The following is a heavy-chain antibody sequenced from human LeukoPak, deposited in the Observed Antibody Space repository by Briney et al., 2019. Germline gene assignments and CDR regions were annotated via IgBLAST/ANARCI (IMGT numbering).Heavy chain of an antibody. J-gene: IGHJ4*02. Sequence: GMSLRLSCAASGFTFISYGMHWVRQAPGKGLEWVAVISKDGSDKKYADSVTGRFTISRDNSRNTLYLQMNSLRAEDTAVYYCATDTAMVKAIDYWGQGTLVTVSS. D-gene: IGHD5-18*01. CDR2: ISKDGSDK. V-gene: IGHV3-30*03. CDR3: ATDTAMVKAIDY. CDR1: GFTFISYG.